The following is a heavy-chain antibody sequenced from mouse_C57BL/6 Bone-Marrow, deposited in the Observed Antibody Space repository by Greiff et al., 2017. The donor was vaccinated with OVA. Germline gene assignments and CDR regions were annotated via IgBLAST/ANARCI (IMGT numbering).Heavy chain of an antibody. J-gene: IGHJ2*01. CDR3: TTYSNYENYFDY. Sequence: VQLQQSGAELVRPGASVKLSCTASGFNIKDDYMHWVKQRPEQGLEWIGWIDPENGDTEYASKFQGQATITADTSYNTAYLQLSSLTSEDTAVYYCTTYSNYENYFDYWGQGTTLTVSS. CDR2: IDPENGDT. V-gene: IGHV14-4*01. CDR1: GFNIKDDY. D-gene: IGHD2-5*01.